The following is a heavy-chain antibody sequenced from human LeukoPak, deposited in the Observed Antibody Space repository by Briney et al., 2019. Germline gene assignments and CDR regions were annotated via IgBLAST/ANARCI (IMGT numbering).Heavy chain of an antibody. CDR2: ISSSSSYI. Sequence: GGSLRLSCAASGFTFSSYSMNWVRQAPGKGLEWVSSISSSSSYIYYADSVKGRFTISRDNAKNSLYLQMNSLRAEDTAVYYCARVFPQLRYFDRWGQGTLVTVSS. V-gene: IGHV3-21*01. D-gene: IGHD3-9*01. CDR1: GFTFSSYS. J-gene: IGHJ4*02. CDR3: ARVFPQLRYFDR.